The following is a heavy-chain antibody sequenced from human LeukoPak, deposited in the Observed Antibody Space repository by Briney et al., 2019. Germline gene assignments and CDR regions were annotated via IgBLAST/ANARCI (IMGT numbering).Heavy chain of an antibody. CDR2: INHSGST. CDR1: GGSFSGYY. V-gene: IGHV4-34*01. J-gene: IGHJ3*02. D-gene: IGHD6-19*01. CDR3: ARKDSSGRERGDDAFDI. Sequence: SETLSLTCAVYGGSFSGYYWSWIRQPPGKGLEWIGEINHSGSTNCNPSLKSRVTISVDTSKNQFSLKLSSVTAADTAVYYCARKDSSGRERGDDAFDIWGQGTMVTVSS.